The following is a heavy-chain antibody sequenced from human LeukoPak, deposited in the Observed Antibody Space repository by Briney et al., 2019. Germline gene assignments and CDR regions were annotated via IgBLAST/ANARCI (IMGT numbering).Heavy chain of an antibody. J-gene: IGHJ6*03. CDR3: ARGSDNYYYYQYMDV. D-gene: IGHD3-9*01. CDR2: ISSSSSYI. V-gene: IGHV3-21*01. Sequence: GGSLRLSCAASGFTFSSYSINWVRQAPGKGLEWVSSISSSSSYIYYADSVRGRFTISRDNAKNSLYLQLNSLRAEDTAVYYCARGSDNYYYYQYMDVWGKGTTVAVSS. CDR1: GFTFSSYS.